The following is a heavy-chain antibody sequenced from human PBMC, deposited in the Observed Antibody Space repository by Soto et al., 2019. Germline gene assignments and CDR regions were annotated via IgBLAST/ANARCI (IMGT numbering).Heavy chain of an antibody. CDR3: ARGITMVRGVIHTPYFDY. V-gene: IGHV4-31*03. D-gene: IGHD3-10*01. CDR2: IYNSGST. J-gene: IGHJ4*02. Sequence: QVQLQESGPGLVKPSQTLSLTCTVSGGSINSGGHYWSWIRQHPGKGLEWIGYIYNSGSTYYNPSLKRRVTISVDTSKNQFSLKLSAVTAADTAVYCCARGITMVRGVIHTPYFDYWGQGTLVTVSS. CDR1: GGSINSGGHY.